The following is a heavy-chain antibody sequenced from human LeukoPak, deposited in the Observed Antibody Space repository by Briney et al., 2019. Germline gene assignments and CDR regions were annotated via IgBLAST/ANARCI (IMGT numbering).Heavy chain of an antibody. CDR3: ARTSGMSTVYYYYMDV. J-gene: IGHJ6*03. Sequence: SETLSLTCTVSGGSISSYYWSCIRQPPGKGLEWIGYIFYSGSSNYNPSLKSRVTISVDTSKNQFSLKMTSVTTADTALYYCARTSGMSTVYYYYMDVWGKGTTVIVSS. CDR2: IFYSGSS. V-gene: IGHV4-59*01. CDR1: GGSISSYY. D-gene: IGHD4-11*01.